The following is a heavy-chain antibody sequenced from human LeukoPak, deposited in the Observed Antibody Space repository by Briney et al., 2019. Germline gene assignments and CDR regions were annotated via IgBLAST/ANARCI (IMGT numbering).Heavy chain of an antibody. Sequence: SETLSLTCTVSGGSISSYYWSWIRQPAGKELEWIGRIYTSGSTNYNPSLKSRVTMSVDTSKNQFSLKLSSVTAADTAVYYCARYRSNIVVDHYYYMDVWGKGTTVTVSS. CDR3: ARYRSNIVVDHYYYMDV. V-gene: IGHV4-4*07. D-gene: IGHD3-22*01. J-gene: IGHJ6*03. CDR2: IYTSGST. CDR1: GGSISSYY.